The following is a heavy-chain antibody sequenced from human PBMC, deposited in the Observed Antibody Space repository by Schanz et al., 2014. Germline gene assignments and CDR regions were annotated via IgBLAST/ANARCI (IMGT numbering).Heavy chain of an antibody. CDR1: GYTFISYG. CDR3: ARLGTGMAVAGSVIDSYYYYMDV. V-gene: IGHV1-18*01. CDR2: ISGSNGNT. J-gene: IGHJ6*03. D-gene: IGHD6-19*01. Sequence: QVQLVQSGAEVRKPGASVKVSCKASGYTFISYGISWVRQAPGQGLEWLGWISGSNGNTNYTQKFQGRVTMTTDTSTSTAYMELRSLRSDDTAVYYCARLGTGMAVAGSVIDSYYYYMDVWGEGTTVTVSS.